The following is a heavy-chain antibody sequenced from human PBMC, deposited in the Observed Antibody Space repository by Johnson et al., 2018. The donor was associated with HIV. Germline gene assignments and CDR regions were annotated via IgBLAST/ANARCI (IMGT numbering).Heavy chain of an antibody. CDR2: IKQDGSEK. J-gene: IGHJ3*02. CDR3: VRDRTYCRGGSCYFDAFDI. CDR1: GFTFSSYW. D-gene: IGHD2-15*01. Sequence: VQLVESGGGLVQPGGSLRLSCAASGFTFSSYWMSWVRQAPGKGLEWVANIKQDGSEKYYGDSVKGRFTISRDNAKNSLYLQMNSLRVEDTAMYYCVRDRTYCRGGSCYFDAFDIWGQVTMVTVSS. V-gene: IGHV3-7*03.